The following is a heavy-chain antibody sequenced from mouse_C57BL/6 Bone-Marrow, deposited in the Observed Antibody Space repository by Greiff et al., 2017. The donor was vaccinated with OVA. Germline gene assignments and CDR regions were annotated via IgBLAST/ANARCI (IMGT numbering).Heavy chain of an antibody. D-gene: IGHD1-1*01. CDR1: GYTFTSYW. J-gene: IGHJ2*01. V-gene: IGHV1-55*01. CDR2: IYPGSGST. CDR3: ARSRFITTVVAPDY. Sequence: VQLQQSGAELVKPGASVKMSCKASGYTFTSYWITWVKQRPGQGLEWIGDIYPGSGSTNYNEKFKSKATLTVDTSSSTAYMQLSSLTSEDSAVYYCARSRFITTVVAPDYWGQGTTLTVSS.